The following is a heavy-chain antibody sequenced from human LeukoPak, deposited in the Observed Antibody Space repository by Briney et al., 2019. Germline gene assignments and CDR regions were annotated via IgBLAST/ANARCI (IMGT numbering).Heavy chain of an antibody. D-gene: IGHD6-13*01. Sequence: PGGSLSSSVAPPGSTLSSNGRHWVRKAQGKGLEWVAVIWYDGSNKYYAGSVKGRFTISRDNSKNTLYLQMNSLRAEDTAVYYCARDSGSSWVDYWGQGTLVTVSS. V-gene: IGHV3-33*01. J-gene: IGHJ4*02. CDR1: GSTLSSNG. CDR3: ARDSGSSWVDY. CDR2: IWYDGSNK.